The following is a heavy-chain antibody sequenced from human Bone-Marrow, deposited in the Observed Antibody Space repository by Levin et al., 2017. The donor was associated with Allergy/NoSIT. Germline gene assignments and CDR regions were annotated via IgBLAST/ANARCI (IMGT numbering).Heavy chain of an antibody. Sequence: PSETLSLTCTVSSGSISRGIYFWSWIRQLPGKGLEWIGYVSYSGITFYNPSLKSRVTISVDTSKTLFSLNLSSVTAADTAVYYCARGITIFGVVLAVNDAFDIWGQGTTVTVSS. D-gene: IGHD3-3*01. V-gene: IGHV4-31*03. CDR1: SGSISRGIYF. CDR3: ARGITIFGVVLAVNDAFDI. CDR2: VSYSGIT. J-gene: IGHJ3*02.